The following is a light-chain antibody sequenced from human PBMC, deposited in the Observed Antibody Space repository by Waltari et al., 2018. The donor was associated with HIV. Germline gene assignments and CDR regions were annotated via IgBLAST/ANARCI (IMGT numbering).Light chain of an antibody. CDR2: EVN. CDR3: CSYSITSTSVL. J-gene: IGLJ2*01. Sequence: QSALTQPASVSGSPGQSITIPCTGSSSDGGYNVVSWYQQHPGKVPKLLISEVNKRPSGVSNRFSGSKSGNTASLTISGLQAEDEADYYCCSYSITSTSVLFGGGTKVTVV. CDR1: SSDGGYNV. V-gene: IGLV2-23*02.